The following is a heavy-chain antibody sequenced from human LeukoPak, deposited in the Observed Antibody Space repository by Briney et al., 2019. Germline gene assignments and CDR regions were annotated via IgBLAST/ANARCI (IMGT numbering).Heavy chain of an antibody. CDR1: GGSISSYY. CDR3: ARGHNYDYVWGSYRKTNWFDP. V-gene: IGHV4-59*01. CDR2: IYYSGST. Sequence: KPSETLSLTCTVSGGSISSYYWSWIRQPPGKGLEWIGYIYYSGSTNYNPSLKSRVTISVDTSKNQFSQKLSSVTAADTAVYYCARGHNYDYVWGSYRKTNWFDPWGQGTLVTVSS. J-gene: IGHJ5*02. D-gene: IGHD3-16*02.